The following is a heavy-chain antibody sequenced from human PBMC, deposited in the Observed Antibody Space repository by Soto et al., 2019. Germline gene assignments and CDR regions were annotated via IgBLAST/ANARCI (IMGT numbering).Heavy chain of an antibody. CDR2: IDWDDDK. CDR3: ARMSYDSNKNGRFDY. D-gene: IGHD3-22*01. V-gene: IGHV2-70*01. J-gene: IGHJ4*02. Sequence: SGPTLVNPTQTLTLTCTFSGFSLSTSGMCVSWIRQPPGKALEWLTLIDWDDDKYYSTSLKTRLTISKDTSKNLVVLTMTNMDPVYTSMYYCARMSYDSNKNGRFDYWGQGTLVTVSS. CDR1: GFSLSTSGMC.